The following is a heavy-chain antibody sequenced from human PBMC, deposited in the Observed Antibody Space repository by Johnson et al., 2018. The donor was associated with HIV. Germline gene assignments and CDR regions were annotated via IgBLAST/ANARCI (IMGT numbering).Heavy chain of an antibody. CDR1: GFTFDDYG. J-gene: IGHJ3*02. V-gene: IGHV3-20*04. CDR3: ARVGPRSKGGPVDAFDI. D-gene: IGHD3-16*01. Sequence: VQLVESGGGLVKPGGSLRLSCAASGFTFDDYGMSWVRQAPGKGLEWVSGINWNGGSTGYADSVKGRFTISRDNAKNSLFLQMSSLRAEDTAVYYCARVGPRSKGGPVDAFDIWGQGTMVTVSS. CDR2: INWNGGST.